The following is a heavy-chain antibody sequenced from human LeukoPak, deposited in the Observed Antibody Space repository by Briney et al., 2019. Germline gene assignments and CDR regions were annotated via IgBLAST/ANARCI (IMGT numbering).Heavy chain of an antibody. J-gene: IGHJ6*03. Sequence: SETLSLTCTVSGGSISSGDYYWSWIRQPPGKGLEWIGYIYYSGSTYYNPSFKSRVTISVDTSKNQFSLKLSSVTAADTAVYYCARVDILEWLLTQVHYYYMDVWGKGTTVTVSS. CDR1: GGSISSGDYY. D-gene: IGHD3-3*01. CDR2: IYYSGST. V-gene: IGHV4-30-4*01. CDR3: ARVDILEWLLTQVHYYYMDV.